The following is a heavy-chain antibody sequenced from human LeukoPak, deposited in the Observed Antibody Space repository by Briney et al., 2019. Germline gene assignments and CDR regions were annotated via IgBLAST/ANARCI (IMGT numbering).Heavy chain of an antibody. Sequence: ASVTVSCKASGYTFTSYGISWVRQAPGQGLEWMGWISAYNGNTNYAQKLQGRVTMTTDTSTSTAYMELRSLRSDDTAVYYCARVGSSSWTNWFDPWGQGTLVTVSS. J-gene: IGHJ5*02. D-gene: IGHD6-13*01. CDR2: ISAYNGNT. V-gene: IGHV1-18*01. CDR1: GYTFTSYG. CDR3: ARVGSSSWTNWFDP.